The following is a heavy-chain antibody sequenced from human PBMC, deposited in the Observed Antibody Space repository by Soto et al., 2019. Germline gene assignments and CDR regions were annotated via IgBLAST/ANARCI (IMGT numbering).Heavy chain of an antibody. D-gene: IGHD1-20*01. CDR1: GGTFSSYA. J-gene: IGHJ4*02. CDR3: ARGYNWNPTWNFDY. V-gene: IGHV1-69*13. Sequence: SVKVSCXASGGTFSSYAISWVRQAPGQGLEWMGGIIPIFGTANYAQKFQGRVTITADESTSTAYMELSSLRSEDTAVYYCARGYNWNPTWNFDYWGQGTLVTVSS. CDR2: IIPIFGTA.